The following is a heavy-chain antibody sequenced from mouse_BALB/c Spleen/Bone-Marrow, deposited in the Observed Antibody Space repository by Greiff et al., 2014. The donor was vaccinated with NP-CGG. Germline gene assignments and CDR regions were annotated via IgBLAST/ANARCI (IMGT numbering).Heavy chain of an antibody. Sequence: DVKLVESGGGLVKPGGSLKLSCAASGFTFSDYYMYWVRQTPEKRLEWDATISDGGTYTFYPDSVKGRFTISRDNAKNNLYLQMSSLQSEDTAMYYCTRSGKRYGAMDYWGQGTSVTVSS. CDR1: GFTFSDYY. CDR3: TRSGKRYGAMDY. D-gene: IGHD2-10*02. V-gene: IGHV5-4*02. CDR2: ISDGGTYT. J-gene: IGHJ4*01.